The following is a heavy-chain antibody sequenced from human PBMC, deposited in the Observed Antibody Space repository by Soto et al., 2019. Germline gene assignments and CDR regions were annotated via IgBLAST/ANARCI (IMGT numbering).Heavy chain of an antibody. CDR3: ARGLSTGVDY. D-gene: IGHD6-13*01. V-gene: IGHV4-34*01. Sequence: PSETLSLTCAVYGGSFSGYYWSWIRQPPGKGLEWIGEINHSGSTNYNPSLKSRVTISVDTSKNQFSLKLRSVTAADTAVYYCARGLSTGVDYWGKGTLVTVSS. J-gene: IGHJ4*02. CDR2: INHSGST. CDR1: GGSFSGYY.